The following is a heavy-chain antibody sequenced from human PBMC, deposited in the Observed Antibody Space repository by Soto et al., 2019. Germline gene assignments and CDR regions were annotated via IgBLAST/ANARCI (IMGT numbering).Heavy chain of an antibody. CDR2: IYYSGST. J-gene: IGHJ5*02. CDR1: GGSISSYY. Sequence: PSETLSLTCAVSGGSISSYYWSWIRQPPGKGLEWIGYIYYSGSTNYNPSLKSRVTISVDTSKNQFSLKLSSVTAADTAVYYCARASTYYVIVNGYWTNWFDTRGQGAVVTISS. D-gene: IGHD3-9*01. CDR3: ARASTYYVIVNGYWTNWFDT. V-gene: IGHV4-59*01.